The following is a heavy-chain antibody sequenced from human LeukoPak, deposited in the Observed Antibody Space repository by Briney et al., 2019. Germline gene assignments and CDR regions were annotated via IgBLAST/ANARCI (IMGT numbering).Heavy chain of an antibody. CDR3: ARDRSSVTLYFFDY. V-gene: IGHV1-2*02. J-gene: IGHJ4*02. D-gene: IGHD4-11*01. CDR1: GYTFRGYY. Sequence: ASVKISCKASGYTFRGYYIHWLRQAPGQGLEWMGWIDANNGDTKSAQKFQGRDTMSRDRSVSTAYMDLSSLSPDDAALYYCARDRSSVTLYFFDYWGQGNLVTVSS. CDR2: IDANNGDT.